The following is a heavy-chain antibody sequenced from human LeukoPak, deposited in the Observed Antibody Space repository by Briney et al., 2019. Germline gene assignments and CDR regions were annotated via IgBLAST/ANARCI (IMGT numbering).Heavy chain of an antibody. CDR3: AKCILTGYYKGYMDV. D-gene: IGHD3-9*01. CDR1: GFTFDDYA. Sequence: GGSLRLSCAASGFTFDDYAMHWVRQAPGKGLERVSGISWNSGSIGYADSVKGRFTISRDNAKNSLYLQMNSLRAEDTAVYYCAKCILTGYYKGYMDVWGKGTTVTISS. J-gene: IGHJ6*03. V-gene: IGHV3-9*01. CDR2: ISWNSGSI.